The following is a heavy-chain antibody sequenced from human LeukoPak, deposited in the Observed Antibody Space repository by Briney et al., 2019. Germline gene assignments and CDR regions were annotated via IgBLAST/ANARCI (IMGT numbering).Heavy chain of an antibody. CDR2: IIPIFGTA. CDR1: GGTFSSYA. V-gene: IGHV1-69*05. Sequence: SVKVSCKASGGTFSSYAISWVRQAPGQGLEWMGGIIPIFGTANYAQKFQGRVTMTRDMSTSTVYMELSSLRSEDTAFYYCASYLSGWPMKYWGQGTLVTVSS. J-gene: IGHJ4*02. D-gene: IGHD6-19*01. CDR3: ASYLSGWPMKY.